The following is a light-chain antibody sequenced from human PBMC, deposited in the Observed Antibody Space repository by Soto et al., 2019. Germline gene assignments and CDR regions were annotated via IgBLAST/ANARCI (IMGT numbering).Light chain of an antibody. Sequence: DTPTTQSPSSLSASVGDTVTITCRTSRSISSYLNWYQQKPGKAPKLLIYAASSLQSGVPSRFSGSGSGTHFTLTISSLQPEDFATYYCQESYGVPPTFGGGTKVEIK. CDR1: RSISSY. CDR2: AAS. J-gene: IGKJ4*01. V-gene: IGKV1-39*01. CDR3: QESYGVPPT.